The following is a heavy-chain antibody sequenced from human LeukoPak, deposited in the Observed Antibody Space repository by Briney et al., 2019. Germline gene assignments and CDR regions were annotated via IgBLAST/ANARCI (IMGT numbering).Heavy chain of an antibody. CDR1: GFTFSSYA. CDR2: ISYDGSNK. Sequence: GGSLRLSCAASGFTFSSYAMHWVRQAPGKGLEWVAVISYDGSNKHYADSVKGRFTISRDNSKNTLYLQMNSLRAEDTAVYYCARVTGAYVVVPAAIDYWGQGTLVTVSS. J-gene: IGHJ4*02. V-gene: IGHV3-30*01. CDR3: ARVTGAYVVVPAAIDY. D-gene: IGHD2-2*01.